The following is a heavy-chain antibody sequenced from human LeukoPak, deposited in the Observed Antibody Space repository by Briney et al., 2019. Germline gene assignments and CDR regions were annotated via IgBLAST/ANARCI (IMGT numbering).Heavy chain of an antibody. V-gene: IGHV4-59*01. J-gene: IGHJ6*03. CDR3: ATWRYCSGGSCYGNYYMDV. CDR2: IYYSGST. D-gene: IGHD2-15*01. CDR1: GGSFSGYY. Sequence: SETLSLTCAVYGGSFSGYYWSWIRQPPGKGLEWIGYIYYSGSTNYNPSLKSRVTISIDTSENQFSLKLSSVTAVDTAVYYCATWRYCSGGSCYGNYYMDVWGKGTTVTVSS.